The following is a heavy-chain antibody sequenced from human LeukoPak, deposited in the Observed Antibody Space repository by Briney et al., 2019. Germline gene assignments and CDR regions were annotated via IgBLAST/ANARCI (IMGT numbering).Heavy chain of an antibody. CDR2: INSDGSST. Sequence: GGSLRLSCAASGFTFSSYWMHWVRQAPGKGLVWVSRINSDGSSTSYADSMKGRFTISRDNAKNTLYLQMNSLRAEDTAVYYCARGMTLYSGYDFYYYYYMDVWGKGTTVTVSS. CDR1: GFTFSSYW. J-gene: IGHJ6*03. D-gene: IGHD5-12*01. CDR3: ARGMTLYSGYDFYYYYYMDV. V-gene: IGHV3-74*01.